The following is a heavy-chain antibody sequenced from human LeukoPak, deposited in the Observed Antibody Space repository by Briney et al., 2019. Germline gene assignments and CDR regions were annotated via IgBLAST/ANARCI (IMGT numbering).Heavy chain of an antibody. CDR2: ISAYNGNT. D-gene: IGHD2-15*01. J-gene: IGHJ3*02. CDR3: AREGYCSGGSCYLLRDAFDI. CDR1: GYTFTSYG. V-gene: IGHV1-18*01. Sequence: ASVKVSCKASGYTFTSYGISWVRQAPGQGLEWMGWISAYNGNTNHAQKLQGRVTMTTDTSTSTAYMELRSLRSDDTAVYYCAREGYCSGGSCYLLRDAFDIWGQGTMVTVSS.